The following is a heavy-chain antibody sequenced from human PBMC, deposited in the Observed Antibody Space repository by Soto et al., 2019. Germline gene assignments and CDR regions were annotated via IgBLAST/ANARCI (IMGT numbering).Heavy chain of an antibody. V-gene: IGHV4-30-2*01. D-gene: IGHD2-15*01. J-gene: IGHJ5*02. Sequence: PSETLSLTCAVSGGSISSGGYSWSWIRQPPGKGLEWIGYIYHSGSTYYNPSLKSRVTISVDRSKNQFSLKLSSVTAADTAVYYCARDQGYCSGGSCAWFDPWGQGTLVTVSS. CDR3: ARDQGYCSGGSCAWFDP. CDR1: GGSISSGGYS. CDR2: IYHSGST.